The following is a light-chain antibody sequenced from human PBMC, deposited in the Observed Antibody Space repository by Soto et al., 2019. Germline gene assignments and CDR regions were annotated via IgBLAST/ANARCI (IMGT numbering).Light chain of an antibody. J-gene: IGLJ2*01. CDR2: ENN. CDR3: GVWDSRLRGGV. Sequence: QSVLTQPPSVSAAPGQKVTISCSGSSSNIGNYDVSWYQQLPGTAPKLLIYENNKRPSGIPDRFSGSKSGTSATLGITGLRTGDEADYYCGVWDSRLRGGVFGGGTKLTVL. V-gene: IGLV1-51*01. CDR1: SSNIGNYD.